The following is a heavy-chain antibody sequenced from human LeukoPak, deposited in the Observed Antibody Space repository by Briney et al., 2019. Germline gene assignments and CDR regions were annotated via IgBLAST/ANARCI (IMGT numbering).Heavy chain of an antibody. CDR3: AKSLGKYQSNWFDP. Sequence: GGSLRLSCAASGFTFDDYTMHWVRQAPGKGLEWVSLISWDGGSTYYADSVKGRFTISRDNSKNTLYLQMNSLRAEDTAVYYCAKSLGKYQSNWFDPWGQGTLVTVSS. J-gene: IGHJ5*02. CDR1: GFTFDDYT. CDR2: ISWDGGST. D-gene: IGHD2-2*01. V-gene: IGHV3-43*01.